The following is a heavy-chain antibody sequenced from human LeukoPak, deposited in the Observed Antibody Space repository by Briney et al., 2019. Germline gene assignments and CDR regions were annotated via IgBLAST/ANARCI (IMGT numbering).Heavy chain of an antibody. V-gene: IGHV1-69*05. Sequence: ASVKVSCKASGGTFSSYAISWVRQAPGQGLEWMGGIIPIFGTANYAQKFQGRVTITTDESTSTAYMELSSLRSEDTAVYYCARDLYYDSSGYSWGQGTLVTVSS. D-gene: IGHD3-22*01. CDR2: IIPIFGTA. CDR1: GGTFSSYA. J-gene: IGHJ4*02. CDR3: ARDLYYDSSGYS.